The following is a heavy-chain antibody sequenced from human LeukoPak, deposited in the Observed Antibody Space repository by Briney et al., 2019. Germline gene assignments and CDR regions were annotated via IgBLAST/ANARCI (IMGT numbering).Heavy chain of an antibody. CDR3: AKDREGYYYSFAMDV. V-gene: IGHV3-23*01. J-gene: IGHJ6*02. CDR1: GFSFTNYG. Sequence: GGSLRLSCAASGFSFTNYGMAWVRQAPGKGLEWLSAINRIGASTYYADSVQGRFTISRDNSKNTLYLQMNSLRAEDTAVYFCAKDREGYYYSFAMDVWGQGTTVTVSS. CDR2: INRIGAST.